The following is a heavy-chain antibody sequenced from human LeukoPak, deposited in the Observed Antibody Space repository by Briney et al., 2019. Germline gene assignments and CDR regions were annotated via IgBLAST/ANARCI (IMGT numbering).Heavy chain of an antibody. D-gene: IGHD6-19*01. CDR3: ARSPSGGWPYFDY. Sequence: GGSLRLSCAASGFTVISNYMSWVRQAPGKGLEWVSGIYSGGTTYYADSVMGRFIISRDNSKNTLYLEMNRLRADDAAVYYCARSPSGGWPYFDYWGQGTLVTVSS. CDR1: GFTVISNY. J-gene: IGHJ4*02. V-gene: IGHV3-66*01. CDR2: IYSGGTT.